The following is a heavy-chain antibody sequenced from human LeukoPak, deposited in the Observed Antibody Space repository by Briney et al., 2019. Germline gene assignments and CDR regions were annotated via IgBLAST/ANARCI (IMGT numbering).Heavy chain of an antibody. CDR2: IYHSGST. CDR1: GGSISSHS. D-gene: IGHD6-19*01. CDR3: ARGLPGYSGGDDAFDI. Sequence: SETLSLTCTVSGGSISSHSWSWIRQPPGKGLEWIGYIYHSGSTNYNPSLKSRVTISVDTSKNQFSLKLSSVTAADTALYYCARGLPGYSGGDDAFDIWGQGTVVIVS. J-gene: IGHJ3*02. V-gene: IGHV4-59*11.